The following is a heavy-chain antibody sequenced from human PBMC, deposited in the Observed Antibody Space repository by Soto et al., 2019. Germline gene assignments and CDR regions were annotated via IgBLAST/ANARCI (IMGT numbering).Heavy chain of an antibody. CDR2: IYHSGST. CDR3: ARLTIFGVVPYFDY. D-gene: IGHD3-3*01. V-gene: IGHV4-30-2*01. Sequence: PSETLCRTCAVSGGSISSGGYSWSWIRQPPGKGLEWIGYIYHSGSTYYNPSLKSRVTISVDRSKNQFSLKLSSVTAADTAVHYCARLTIFGVVPYFDYWGQGTLVTVSS. J-gene: IGHJ4*02. CDR1: GGSISSGGYS.